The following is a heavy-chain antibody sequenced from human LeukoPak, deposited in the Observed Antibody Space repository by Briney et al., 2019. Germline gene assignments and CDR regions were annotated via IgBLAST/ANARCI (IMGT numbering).Heavy chain of an antibody. V-gene: IGHV4-38-2*02. J-gene: IGHJ4*02. D-gene: IGHD6-13*01. CDR2: IYHSGST. CDR3: ARGGASSRYFDF. CDR1: GYSISSGYY. Sequence: PSETLSLTCTVSGYSISSGYYWGWIRQPPGKGLEWIGSIYHSGSTYYNPSLKSRVTISVDTSKNQFSLKLSSVTAADTAVYYCARGGASSRYFDFWGQGTLVTVSS.